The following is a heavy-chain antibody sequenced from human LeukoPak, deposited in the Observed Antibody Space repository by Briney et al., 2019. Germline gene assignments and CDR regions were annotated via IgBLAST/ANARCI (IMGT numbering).Heavy chain of an antibody. CDR3: ARDTGDGYNDGFGWDYYMDV. CDR1: GGSISSYY. V-gene: IGHV4-4*07. J-gene: IGHJ6*03. CDR2: IYTSGST. D-gene: IGHD5-24*01. Sequence: KSSETLSLTCTVSGGSISSYYWSWIRQPPGKGLEWIGRIYTSGSTNYNPSLKSRVTMSVDTSKNQFSLKLSSVTAADTAVYYCARDTGDGYNDGFGWDYYMDVWGKGTTVTVSS.